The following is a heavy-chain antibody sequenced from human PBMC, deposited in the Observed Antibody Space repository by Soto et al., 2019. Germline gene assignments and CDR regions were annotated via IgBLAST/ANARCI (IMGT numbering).Heavy chain of an antibody. CDR2: INPNNGVT. CDR3: AKDSYYDILTGYSRNGFDF. Sequence: ASVKVSCKASGYTFTGYYIHGVRQAPGQGLEWMGWINPNNGVTNYAQKFQGRVTMTRDTSITTAYLDLSRLRSDDTAVYYCAKDSYYDILTGYSRNGFDFWGQGTKVTVSS. CDR1: GYTFTGYY. J-gene: IGHJ3*01. V-gene: IGHV1-2*02. D-gene: IGHD3-9*01.